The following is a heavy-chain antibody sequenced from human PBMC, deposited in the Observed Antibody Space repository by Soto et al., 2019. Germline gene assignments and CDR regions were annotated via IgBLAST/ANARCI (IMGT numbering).Heavy chain of an antibody. D-gene: IGHD1-26*01. CDR2: ISISSSYI. Sequence: KPGGSLRLPCAASGFNFSSYSMNWVRQAPGKGLEWVSSISISSSYIYYADSVKGRSTISRDNAKNSLYLQMNSLRDEDTAVYYCARVGEWDVVGLGFDIWGQGTMVTVSS. CDR3: ARVGEWDVVGLGFDI. J-gene: IGHJ3*02. V-gene: IGHV3-21*01. CDR1: GFNFSSYS.